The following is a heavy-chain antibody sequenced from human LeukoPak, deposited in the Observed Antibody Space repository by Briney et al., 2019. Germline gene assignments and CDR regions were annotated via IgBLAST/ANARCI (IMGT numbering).Heavy chain of an antibody. CDR2: IYHSGIT. Sequence: SETLFLTCAVSGDSVSSSNWRGWVRQAPQKGLGWIGEIYHSGITNYNPSLKSRVTISVDTSKNQFSLKLTSVTAADTAVYYCARDADLRSRWFYFDSCGRGTLVTASS. CDR3: ARDADLRSRWFYFDS. D-gene: IGHD3-3*01. J-gene: IGHJ4*02. V-gene: IGHV4-4*02. CDR1: GDSVSSSNW.